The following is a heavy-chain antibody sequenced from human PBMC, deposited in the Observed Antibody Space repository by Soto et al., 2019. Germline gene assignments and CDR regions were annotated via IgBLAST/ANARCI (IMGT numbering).Heavy chain of an antibody. D-gene: IGHD2-15*01. CDR3: VREYCTTSPCSGDFQF. V-gene: IGHV1-46*01. CDR1: GYKFTTYF. Sequence: ASVKVSCKASGYKFTTYFIHWVRQAPGQGLEWMGMIHPSGDTGYAQKFRGRVTMTIDTFTTTAYVELRNLTSEDTAVYFCVREYCTTSPCSGDFQFWGQGTLVTVSS. CDR2: IHPSGDT. J-gene: IGHJ1*01.